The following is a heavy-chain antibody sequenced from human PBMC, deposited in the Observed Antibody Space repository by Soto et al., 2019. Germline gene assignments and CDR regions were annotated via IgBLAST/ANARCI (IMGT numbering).Heavy chain of an antibody. CDR2: IGTAGDT. V-gene: IGHV3-13*01. Sequence: GGSLRLSCAASGFTFSSYDMHWVRQATGKGLEWVSAIGTAGDTYYPGSVKGRFTISRENAKNSLYLQMNSLRAGDTAVYYCARDRQYYYDSSGYRMSGMDVWGQGTTVTVSS. D-gene: IGHD3-22*01. J-gene: IGHJ6*02. CDR3: ARDRQYYYDSSGYRMSGMDV. CDR1: GFTFSSYD.